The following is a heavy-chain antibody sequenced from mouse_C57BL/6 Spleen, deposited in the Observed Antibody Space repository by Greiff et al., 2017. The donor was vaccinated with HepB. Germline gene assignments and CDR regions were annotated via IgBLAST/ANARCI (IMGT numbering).Heavy chain of an antibody. J-gene: IGHJ4*01. CDR1: GYSFTGYF. CDR3: ARNGNYALYYAMDY. D-gene: IGHD2-1*01. V-gene: IGHV1-20*01. CDR2: INPYNGDT. Sequence: EVQLQQSGPELVKPGDSVKISCKASGYSFTGYFMNWVMQSHGKSLEWIGRINPYNGDTFYNQKFKGKATLTVDKSSSTAHMELRSLTSEDSAVYDCARNGNYALYYAMDYWGQGTSVTVSS.